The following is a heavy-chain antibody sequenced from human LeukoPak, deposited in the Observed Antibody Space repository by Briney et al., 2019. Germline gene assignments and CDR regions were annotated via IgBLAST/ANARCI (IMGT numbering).Heavy chain of an antibody. D-gene: IGHD2-2*01. Sequence: ASVKVSCKASGGTFSSYAISWVRQAPGQGLEWMGGIIPIFGTANYAQKFQGRVTITTDTSTSTAYMELRSLRSDDTAVYYCASGGIVVVPAAHDAFDIWGQGTMVTVSS. CDR1: GGTFSSYA. CDR2: IIPIFGTA. V-gene: IGHV1-69*05. CDR3: ASGGIVVVPAAHDAFDI. J-gene: IGHJ3*02.